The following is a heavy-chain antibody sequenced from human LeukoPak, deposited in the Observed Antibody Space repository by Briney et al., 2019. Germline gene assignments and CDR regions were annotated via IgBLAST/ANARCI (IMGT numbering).Heavy chain of an antibody. V-gene: IGHV3-23*01. J-gene: IGHJ5*02. CDR3: AKDGRYCSSTGCYAGHGWFDP. D-gene: IGHD2-2*01. Sequence: GGSLRLSCAASGFTFSSYAMSWVRQAPGKGLEWVSAISGSGGSTYYADSVKGRFTISRDNSKNTLYLQMNSLRAEDTAVYYCAKDGRYCSSTGCYAGHGWFDPWGQGTLVTVSS. CDR2: ISGSGGST. CDR1: GFTFSSYA.